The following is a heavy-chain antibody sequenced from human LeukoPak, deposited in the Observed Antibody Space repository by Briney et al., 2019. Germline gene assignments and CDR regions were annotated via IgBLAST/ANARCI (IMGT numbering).Heavy chain of an antibody. Sequence: SETLSLTCTVSGGSISSYYWSWIRQPPGKGLEWIGYIYYSGSTNYNPSLKSRVTISVDTSKNQFSLKLSSVTAADTAVYYCARDPARLEWELSDYWGQGTLVTVSS. CDR1: GGSISSYY. CDR3: ARDPARLEWELSDY. V-gene: IGHV4-59*01. J-gene: IGHJ4*02. CDR2: IYYSGST. D-gene: IGHD1-26*01.